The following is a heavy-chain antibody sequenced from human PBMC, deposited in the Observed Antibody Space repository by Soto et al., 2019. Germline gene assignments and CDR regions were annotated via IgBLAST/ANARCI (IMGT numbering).Heavy chain of an antibody. D-gene: IGHD6-19*01. J-gene: IGHJ4*02. CDR2: ISGSGGST. CDR3: ASRTSGWYFDY. V-gene: IGHV3-23*01. Sequence: EVQLLESGGGLVQPGGSLRLSCTASGFTFSSYAMNWVRQAPGKGLEWVSVISGSGGSTYYADSVKGRFTISRDNSKNTLYLQMNSLRAEDTAVYYCASRTSGWYFDYWGQGTPVTVSS. CDR1: GFTFSSYA.